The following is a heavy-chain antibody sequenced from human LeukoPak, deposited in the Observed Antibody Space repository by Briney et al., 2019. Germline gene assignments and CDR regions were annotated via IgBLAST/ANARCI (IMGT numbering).Heavy chain of an antibody. CDR1: GYTFTSYD. D-gene: IGHD2-2*01. J-gene: IGHJ6*03. V-gene: IGHV1-8*03. CDR3: ARGRRCSSTSCSSSYYYYYYMDV. CDR2: MNPNSGNT. Sequence: ASVKVSCKASGYTFTSYDINWVRQATGQGLEWMGWMNPNSGNTGYAQKFQGRVTITRNTSISTAYMELSSLRSEDTAVYYCARGRRCSSTSCSSSYYYYYYMDVWGKGTTVTVSS.